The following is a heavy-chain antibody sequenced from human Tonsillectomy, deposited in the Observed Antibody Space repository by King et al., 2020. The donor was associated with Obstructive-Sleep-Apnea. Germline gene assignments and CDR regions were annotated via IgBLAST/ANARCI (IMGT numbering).Heavy chain of an antibody. CDR3: VTVAIATTTYYFDY. Sequence: QLVQSGAEVKKPGASVKVSCKASGYTFTGYYVHWVRQAPGHGLEWMGWINPNSGGTNYAQKFQGRVTMTRDTSISTAYMELSRLRSDDTAVYYCVTVAIATTTYYFDYWGQGTLVTVSS. CDR2: INPNSGGT. D-gene: IGHD5-12*01. J-gene: IGHJ4*02. CDR1: GYTFTGYY. V-gene: IGHV1-2*02.